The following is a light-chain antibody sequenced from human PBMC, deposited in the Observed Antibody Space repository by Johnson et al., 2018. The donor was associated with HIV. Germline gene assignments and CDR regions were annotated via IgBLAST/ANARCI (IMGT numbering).Light chain of an antibody. CDR1: SSNIGNNY. Sequence: QLVLTQAPSVSAAPGQRVTISCSGSSSNIGNNYVSWYQQLPGTAPKLLIYENNKRPSGIPDRFSGSKSGTSATLDITGLQTGDEADYYCASWDRSLTVGTVFGPGTRVTVL. CDR3: ASWDRSLTVGTV. CDR2: ENN. J-gene: IGLJ1*01. V-gene: IGLV1-51*02.